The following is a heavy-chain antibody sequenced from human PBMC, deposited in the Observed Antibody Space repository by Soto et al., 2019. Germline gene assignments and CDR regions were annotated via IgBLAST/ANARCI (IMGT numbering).Heavy chain of an antibody. CDR2: IIPIFGTA. D-gene: IGHD5-12*01. J-gene: IGHJ4*02. V-gene: IGHV1-69*13. CDR3: ARGRDGYNV. CDR1: GGTFSSYA. Sequence: ASVKVSGKASGGTFSSYAISWVRQAPGQGLEWMGGIIPIFGTANYAQKFQGRVTFTADESTSTAYMELSSLKSEDTAVYYCARGRDGYNVWGQGTLVTVSS.